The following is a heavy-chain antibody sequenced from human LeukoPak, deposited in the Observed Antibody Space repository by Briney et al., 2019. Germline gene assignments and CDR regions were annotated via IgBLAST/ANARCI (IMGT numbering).Heavy chain of an antibody. CDR2: INPSSGST. D-gene: IGHD2-21*01. CDR1: GYIFTSYY. Sequence: ASAKVSCKASGYIFTSYYIHWVRQAPGQGLEWMGMINPSSGSTTYAQKFQGRVTVTRDTSTSTVYMELSSLSSEDTAVYYCARGGEGHIVVVNWGQGTLVTVSS. CDR3: ARGGEGHIVVVN. V-gene: IGHV1-46*01. J-gene: IGHJ4*02.